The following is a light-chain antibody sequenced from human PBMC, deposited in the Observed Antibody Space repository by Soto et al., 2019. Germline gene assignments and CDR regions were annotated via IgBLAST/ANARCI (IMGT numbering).Light chain of an antibody. CDR3: QNESHWWH. CDR1: QSVSSY. V-gene: IGKV3D-15*03. CDR2: DAS. Sequence: IVRTQSPATLSLSPGERATLSCRASQSVSSYLAWYQQKPGQAPRLLIYDASNRATGIPARFSCSGSGAEITLTISILQSEDGAVYYCQNESHWWHFGQWTKVDIK. J-gene: IGKJ1*01.